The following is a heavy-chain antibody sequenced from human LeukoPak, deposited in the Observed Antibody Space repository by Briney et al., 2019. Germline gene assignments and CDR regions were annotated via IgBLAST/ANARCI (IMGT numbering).Heavy chain of an antibody. CDR1: GGSFSGYY. CDR3: ARGGPRDSSGYYPDFDY. D-gene: IGHD3-22*01. J-gene: IGHJ4*02. CDR2: INHSGST. V-gene: IGHV4-34*01. Sequence: SETLSLTCAVYGGSFSGYYWSWIRQPPGKGLEWIGEINHSGSTNYNPSLKSRVTISVDTSKNQFSLKLSSVTAADTAAYYCARGGPRDSSGYYPDFDYWGQGTLVTVSS.